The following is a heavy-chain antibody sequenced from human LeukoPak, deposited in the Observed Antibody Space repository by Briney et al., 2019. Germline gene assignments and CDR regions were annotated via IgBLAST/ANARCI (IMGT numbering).Heavy chain of an antibody. V-gene: IGHV4-31*03. CDR1: GGSISSGGYY. Sequence: PSQTLSLTRTVSGGSISSGGYYRSWIRQHPGKGLEWIGYIYYSGSTYYNPSLKSRVTISEDTSKNQFSLKLSSVTAADTAVYYCARERYSSGWYYNWFDPWGQGTLVTVSS. D-gene: IGHD6-19*01. CDR2: IYYSGST. J-gene: IGHJ5*02. CDR3: ARERYSSGWYYNWFDP.